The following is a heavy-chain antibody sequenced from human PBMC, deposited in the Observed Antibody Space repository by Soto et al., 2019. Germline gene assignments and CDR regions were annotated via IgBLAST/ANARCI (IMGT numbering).Heavy chain of an antibody. CDR3: ARDEGPDNWNYIGSQYYFYYDGMDV. CDR2: ISYDGSNK. V-gene: IGHV3-30-3*01. Sequence: PGGSLRLSCAASGFTFSSYAMHWVRPAPGKGLEWVAVISYDGSNKYYADSVKGRFTISRDNSKNTLYLQMNSLRAEDTAGYYCARDEGPDNWNYIGSQYYFYYDGMDVWGQGTTVTVSS. J-gene: IGHJ6*02. D-gene: IGHD1-7*01. CDR1: GFTFSSYA.